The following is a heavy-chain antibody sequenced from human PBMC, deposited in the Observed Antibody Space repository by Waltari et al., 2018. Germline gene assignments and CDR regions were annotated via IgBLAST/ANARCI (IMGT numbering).Heavy chain of an antibody. J-gene: IGHJ4*02. CDR3: ARLPDGRSDY. CDR1: GGSISSSSYY. Sequence: QLQLQESGPGLVKPSETLSLTCTVSGGSISSSSYYWGWIRQPPGKGLEWIGNIYYSGSIYYNPSLKSRVTISVDTSKNQFSLKLSSVAAADTAVYYCARLPDGRSDYWGQGTLVTVSS. CDR2: IYYSGSI. V-gene: IGHV4-39*01. D-gene: IGHD3-10*01.